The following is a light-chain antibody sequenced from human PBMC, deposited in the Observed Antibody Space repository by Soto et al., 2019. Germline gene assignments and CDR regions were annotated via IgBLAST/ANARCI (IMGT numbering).Light chain of an antibody. J-gene: IGKJ4*01. V-gene: IGKV1-39*01. CDR3: QQCYSDPLT. CDR1: QSINRY. Sequence: DIQMTQSPSSLSASVGDRVTITCRASQSINRYLNWYQQKPGKAPKLLIYTTSSLPSGVPSRFSGSGSETDFTLTIISLQPEDFATYYCQQCYSDPLTFGGGTKVEIK. CDR2: TTS.